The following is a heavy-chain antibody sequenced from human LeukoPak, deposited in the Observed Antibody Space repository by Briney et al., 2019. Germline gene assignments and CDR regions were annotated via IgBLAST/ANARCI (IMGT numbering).Heavy chain of an antibody. V-gene: IGHV3-11*06. Sequence: GGSLRLSCAASGFTFSDYYMSWIRQAPGKGLEWVSYISSSSSCTNYADSVKGRFTNSRDNAKNSLYLQMNSLRAEDTAVYYCARQVAGKRFDYWGQGTLVTVSS. CDR2: ISSSSSCT. CDR1: GFTFSDYY. CDR3: ARQVAGKRFDY. J-gene: IGHJ4*02. D-gene: IGHD6-19*01.